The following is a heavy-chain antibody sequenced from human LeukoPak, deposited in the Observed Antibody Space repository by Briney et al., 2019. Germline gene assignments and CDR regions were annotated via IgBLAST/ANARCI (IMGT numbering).Heavy chain of an antibody. J-gene: IGHJ4*02. V-gene: IGHV4-34*01. Sequence: SETLSLTCAVCGGSFSGYYWSWIRQPPGKGLEWIGEINHSGSTNYNPSLKSRVTVSVDTSKNQFSLKLSSETAADTAVYYCARGRDIVVVPAAIGYCSGGSCSYYFDYWGQGTLVTVSS. CDR3: ARGRDIVVVPAAIGYCSGGSCSYYFDY. CDR2: INHSGST. D-gene: IGHD2-2*02. CDR1: GGSFSGYY.